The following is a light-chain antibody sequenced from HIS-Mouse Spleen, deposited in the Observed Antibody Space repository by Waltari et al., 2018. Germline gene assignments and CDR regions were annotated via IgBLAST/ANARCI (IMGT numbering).Light chain of an antibody. CDR2: QDS. J-gene: IGLJ2*01. Sequence: SYELTQPPSVSVSPGQTASITCSGDKLGDKYACWYQQKPGQSPVLVIYQDSKRPSGIPERFSGSNSGNTATLTISGTQAMDVAVYYCQQYYSTPLTFGGGTK. V-gene: IGLV3-1*01. CDR3: QQYYSTPLT. CDR1: KLGDKY.